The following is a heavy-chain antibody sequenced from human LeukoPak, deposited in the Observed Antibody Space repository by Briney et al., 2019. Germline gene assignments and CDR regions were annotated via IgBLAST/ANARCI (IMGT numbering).Heavy chain of an antibody. V-gene: IGHV1-18*01. J-gene: IGHJ3*02. Sequence: ASVKVSCKASVYTFTSYGISWVRQAPGQGLEWMGWISAYNGNTNYAQKLQGRVTMTTDTSTSTAYMELRSLRSDDTAVYYCARRYSSGPSDAFDIWGQGTMVTVSS. CDR2: ISAYNGNT. CDR3: ARRYSSGPSDAFDI. D-gene: IGHD6-19*01. CDR1: VYTFTSYG.